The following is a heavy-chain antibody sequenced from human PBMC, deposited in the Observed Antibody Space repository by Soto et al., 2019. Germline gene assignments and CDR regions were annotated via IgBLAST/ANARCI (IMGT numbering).Heavy chain of an antibody. D-gene: IGHD6-6*01. CDR1: GGTFSSYT. CDR2: IIPILGIA. J-gene: IGHJ4*02. CDR3: ARAPFTSIAARPTY. V-gene: IGHV1-69*02. Sequence: QVQLVHSGAEVKKPGSSVKVSCKASGGTFSSYTISWVRQAPGQGLEWMGRIIPILGIANYAQKFQGRVTITADKSTSTAYMELSSLRSEDTAVYYCARAPFTSIAARPTYWGQGTLVTVSS.